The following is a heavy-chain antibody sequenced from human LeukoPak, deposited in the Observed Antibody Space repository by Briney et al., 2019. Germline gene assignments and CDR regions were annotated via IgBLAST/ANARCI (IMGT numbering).Heavy chain of an antibody. Sequence: SETLSLTCAVYGGSFSGYYWSWIRQHPGKGLEWIGNIYYSGSTYYNPSLKSRVTISVDTSKNQFSLKLSSVTAADTAVYYCARNYYGSGSYSDDYWGQGTLVTVSS. J-gene: IGHJ4*02. CDR1: GGSFSGYY. V-gene: IGHV4-31*11. CDR2: IYYSGST. CDR3: ARNYYGSGSYSDDY. D-gene: IGHD3-10*01.